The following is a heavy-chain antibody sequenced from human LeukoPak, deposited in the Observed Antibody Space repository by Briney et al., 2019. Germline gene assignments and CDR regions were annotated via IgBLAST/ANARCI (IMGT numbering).Heavy chain of an antibody. CDR1: GYSISSGYY. Sequence: ETLSLTCAVSGYSISSGYYWGWIRQPPGKGLEWVANIKQDGSEKYYVDSVKGRFTISRDNAKNSLYLQMNSLRAEDTAVYYCARVVVVPAAYYFDYWGQGTLVTVSS. CDR3: ARVVVVPAAYYFDY. D-gene: IGHD2-2*01. J-gene: IGHJ4*02. V-gene: IGHV3-7*01. CDR2: IKQDGSEK.